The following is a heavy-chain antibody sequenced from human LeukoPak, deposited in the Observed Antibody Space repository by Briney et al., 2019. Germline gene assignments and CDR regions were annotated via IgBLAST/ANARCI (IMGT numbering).Heavy chain of an antibody. CDR3: ARGSYYYDSSGYYHIDY. V-gene: IGHV3-30-3*01. Sequence: GGSLRLSCAASGFTFSSYAMHWVRQAPGKGLEWVAVISYDGSNKYYADSVKGRFTISRDNSKNTLYLQMNSLRAEGTAVYYCARGSYYYDSSGYYHIDYWGQGTLVAVAS. CDR2: ISYDGSNK. J-gene: IGHJ4*02. D-gene: IGHD3-22*01. CDR1: GFTFSSYA.